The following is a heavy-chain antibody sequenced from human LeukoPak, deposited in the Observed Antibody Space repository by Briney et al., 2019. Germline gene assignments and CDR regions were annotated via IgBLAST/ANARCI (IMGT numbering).Heavy chain of an antibody. Sequence: QPGGSLRLSCAASGFTFSGYSMNWVRQAPGKGLEWVSYISDSSSAMYYADSVKGRFTISRDNSKNTLYLQMNSLRAEDTAVYYCAKDKSVVPKDEVSYMDVWGKGTTVTVSS. J-gene: IGHJ6*03. CDR3: AKDKSVVPKDEVSYMDV. CDR1: GFTFSGYS. D-gene: IGHD2-21*01. CDR2: ISDSSSAM. V-gene: IGHV3-48*01.